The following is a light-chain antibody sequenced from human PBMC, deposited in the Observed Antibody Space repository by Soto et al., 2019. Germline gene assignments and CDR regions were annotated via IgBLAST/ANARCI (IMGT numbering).Light chain of an antibody. CDR1: QRVSSN. CDR3: QQNSDWPPP. J-gene: IGKJ1*01. CDR2: GAS. Sequence: EIVVTQSPATLSVSPGERATLSCTASQRVSSNLAWYQQKPGQAPRLLINGASTRATGIPARFSGSVSGTVFSLTSSSLLSEDFAVYYCQQNSDWPPPFGQGTKVDIK. V-gene: IGKV3-15*01.